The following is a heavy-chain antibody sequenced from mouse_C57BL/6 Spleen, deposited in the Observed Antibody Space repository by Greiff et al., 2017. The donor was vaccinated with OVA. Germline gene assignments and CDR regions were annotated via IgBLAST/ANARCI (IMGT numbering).Heavy chain of an antibody. Sequence: VKLQESGAELVKPGASVKISCKASGYAFSSYWMNWVKQRPGKGLEWIGQIYPGDGDTNYNGKFKGKATLTADKSSSTAYMQLSSLTSEDSAVYFCAREGEGYDYDGDYAMDYWGQGTSVTVSS. D-gene: IGHD2-4*01. V-gene: IGHV1-80*01. CDR2: IYPGDGDT. J-gene: IGHJ4*01. CDR3: AREGEGYDYDGDYAMDY. CDR1: GYAFSSYW.